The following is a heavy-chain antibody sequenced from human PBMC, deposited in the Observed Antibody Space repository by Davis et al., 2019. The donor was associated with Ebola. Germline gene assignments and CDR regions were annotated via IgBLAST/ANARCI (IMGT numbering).Heavy chain of an antibody. CDR1: GFTFTSYD. J-gene: IGHJ4*02. V-gene: IGHV1-8*02. D-gene: IGHD5-12*01. CDR2: MNPNSGNT. CDR3: ARAPKWLRRVYYFDY. Sequence: ASVKVSCKASGFTFTSYDINWVRHATGQGLEWMGWMNPNSGNTGYAQKFQGRVTMTRNTSISTAYMELSSLRSEDTAVYYCARAPKWLRRVYYFDYWGQGTLVTVSS.